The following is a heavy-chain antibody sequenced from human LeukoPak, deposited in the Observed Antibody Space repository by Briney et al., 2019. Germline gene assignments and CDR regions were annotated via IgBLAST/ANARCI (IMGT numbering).Heavy chain of an antibody. J-gene: IGHJ4*02. CDR2: IKQDGSEK. CDR1: GFTFSSYW. Sequence: PGGSLRLSCAASGFTFSSYWMSWVRQAPGKGLEWVANIKQDGSEKYYVDSVKGRFNISRDNAKNSLYLKLNSLRAEDTAVYYCAKDREGATTAYFDYWGKGTLVTVSS. D-gene: IGHD1-26*01. CDR3: AKDREGATTAYFDY. V-gene: IGHV3-7*03.